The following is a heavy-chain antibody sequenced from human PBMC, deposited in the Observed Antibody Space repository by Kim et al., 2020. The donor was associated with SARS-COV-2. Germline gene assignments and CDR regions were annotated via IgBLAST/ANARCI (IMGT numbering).Heavy chain of an antibody. CDR1: GGSISSSSYY. Sequence: SETLSLTCTVSGGSISSSSYYWGWIRQPPGKGLEWIGSIYYSGSTYYNPSLKSRVTISVDTSKNQFSLKLSSVTAADTAVYYCARPGDSVGWYGDAPTGFDPWGQGTLVTVSS. J-gene: IGHJ5*02. D-gene: IGHD6-19*01. V-gene: IGHV4-39*01. CDR2: IYYSGST. CDR3: ARPGDSVGWYGDAPTGFDP.